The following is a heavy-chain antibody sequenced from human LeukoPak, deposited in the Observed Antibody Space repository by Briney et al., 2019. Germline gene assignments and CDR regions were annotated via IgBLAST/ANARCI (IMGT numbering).Heavy chain of an antibody. D-gene: IGHD2-21*01. V-gene: IGHV4-4*07. J-gene: IGHJ5*02. CDR1: GGSVTTAHWY. CDR2: VYISGDT. Sequence: PSETLSLTCTVSGGSVTTAHWYWSWIRQPAGKGLEWIGRVYISGDTKYNPSLKSRVIMSLDASKNQFSLRLTSVTAADTAVYYCAGLIAEVGGGTNCFDTWGQGTLVTVSS. CDR3: AGLIAEVGGGTNCFDT.